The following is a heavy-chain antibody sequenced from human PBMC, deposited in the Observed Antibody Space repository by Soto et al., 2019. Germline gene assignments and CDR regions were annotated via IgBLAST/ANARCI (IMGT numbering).Heavy chain of an antibody. Sequence: PGGSLRLSCPASGFTFSSYAMHWVRQAPGKGLEYVSSISTNGGSTHYADSVKGRFTISRDNSKNTQYLQMSSLRADDTAVYYCARPEYYYDSSGYYQTPPPGNWGQGTLVTVSS. D-gene: IGHD3-22*01. CDR3: ARPEYYYDSSGYYQTPPPGN. CDR1: GFTFSSYA. J-gene: IGHJ4*02. V-gene: IGHV3-64D*06. CDR2: ISTNGGST.